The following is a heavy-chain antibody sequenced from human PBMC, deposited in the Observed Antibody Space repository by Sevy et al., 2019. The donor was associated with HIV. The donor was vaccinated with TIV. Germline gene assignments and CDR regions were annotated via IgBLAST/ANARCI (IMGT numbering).Heavy chain of an antibody. CDR1: GYTFTSYD. V-gene: IGHV1-8*01. CDR2: MNPNSGNT. Sequence: ASVKVSCKASGYTFTSYDINWVRQATGQGLEWMGWMNPNSGNTGYAQKFQGRVTMTRNTSISTAYMELSSLRSEDTAMYYCARGVPYDSSGYYYLCDYWGQGTLVTVSS. J-gene: IGHJ4*02. D-gene: IGHD3-22*01. CDR3: ARGVPYDSSGYYYLCDY.